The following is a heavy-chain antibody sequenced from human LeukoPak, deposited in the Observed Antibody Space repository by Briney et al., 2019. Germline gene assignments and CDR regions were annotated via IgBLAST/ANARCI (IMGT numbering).Heavy chain of an antibody. CDR2: IHTSGDT. CDR3: AKDRTVGASYWYFDL. J-gene: IGHJ2*01. CDR1: GLTGSHNY. D-gene: IGHD1-26*01. Sequence: GGSLRLSCAASGLTGSHNYVSWVRQAPGKGLEWVSAIHTSGDTCYADSVKGRFTISRDSSKNTLFLHMNTLRAEDTAIYYCAKDRTVGASYWYFDLWGRGTLVTVSS. V-gene: IGHV3-53*01.